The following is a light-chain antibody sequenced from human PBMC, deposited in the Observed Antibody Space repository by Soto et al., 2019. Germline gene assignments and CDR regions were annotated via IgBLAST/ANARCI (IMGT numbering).Light chain of an antibody. V-gene: IGKV1-5*03. CDR1: QSISSW. J-gene: IGKJ1*01. CDR2: KAS. CDR3: QHYNRPLRT. Sequence: DIQMTQSPSTLSASVGDRVTITCRASQSISSWLAWYQQKPGKAPKLLIYKASSLESGVPLRFTGCGSGTEFSLTISSMQPDDLAAYYCQHYNRPLRTCGQGPKVEIK.